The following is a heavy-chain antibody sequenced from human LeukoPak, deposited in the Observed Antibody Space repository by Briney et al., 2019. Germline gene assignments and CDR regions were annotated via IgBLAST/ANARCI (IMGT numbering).Heavy chain of an antibody. CDR1: GSSISNYY. D-gene: IGHD6-19*01. CDR2: IYTSGGT. V-gene: IGHV4-4*07. J-gene: IGHJ4*02. CDR3: ARAAEYSSGWYLFDY. Sequence: PSETLSLTCSVSGSSISNYYWTWIRQPAGKGLEWIGRIYTSGGTNYNPSLKTRVTMSVATSKNQVSLKLSSVTAADTAMYYCARAAEYSSGWYLFDYWGQGILVTVSA.